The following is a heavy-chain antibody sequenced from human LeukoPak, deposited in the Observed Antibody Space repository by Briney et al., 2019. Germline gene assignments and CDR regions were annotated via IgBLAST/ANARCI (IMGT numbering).Heavy chain of an antibody. CDR2: MNPNSGNT. D-gene: IGHD3-3*01. V-gene: IGHV1-8*01. CDR3: ARGLMRTYYDFWSGGDAFDI. CDR1: GYTFTSYD. Sequence: ASVKVSCKASGYTFTSYDINWVRQATGQGLEWMGWMNPNSGNTGYAQKFQGRVTMTRDTSISTAYMELSSLRSEDTAVYYCARGLMRTYYDFWSGGDAFDIWGQGTMVTVSS. J-gene: IGHJ3*02.